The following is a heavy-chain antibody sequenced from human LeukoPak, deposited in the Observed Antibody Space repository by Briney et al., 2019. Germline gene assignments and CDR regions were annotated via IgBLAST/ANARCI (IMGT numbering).Heavy chain of an antibody. Sequence: ASVNVSFKASVYTFTYYYMHWVRQAPGQGLEWMGWINPKRGGRSYAQRFQGRVTMTRDTSISTAYMELSRLRSDDTAVYYCATGERLVPAAMWFDYWGQGTLVTVSS. CDR1: VYTFTYYY. V-gene: IGHV1-2*02. CDR2: INPKRGGR. CDR3: ATGERLVPAAMWFDY. J-gene: IGHJ4*02. D-gene: IGHD2-2*01.